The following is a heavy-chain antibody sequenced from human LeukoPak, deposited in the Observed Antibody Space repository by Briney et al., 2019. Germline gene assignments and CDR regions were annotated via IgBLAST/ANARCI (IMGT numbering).Heavy chain of an antibody. J-gene: IGHJ4*02. D-gene: IGHD3-10*01. CDR1: GLSFSTSA. CDR2: ISYDGGSK. Sequence: GRSLRLSCAASGLSFSTSAMHWVRQAPGKGLEWVVVISYDGGSKCYADSVKGRFTISRDNSKNTLYLQMNSLRAEDSAVYYCARALGGFGEHYFDYWGQGTLVTVSS. V-gene: IGHV3-30-3*01. CDR3: ARALGGFGEHYFDY.